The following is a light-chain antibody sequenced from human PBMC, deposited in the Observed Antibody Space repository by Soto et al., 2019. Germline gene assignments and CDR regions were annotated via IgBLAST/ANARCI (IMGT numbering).Light chain of an antibody. CDR3: QQYNSYRT. V-gene: IGKV1-5*03. J-gene: IGKJ1*01. Sequence: DIQMTQSPSTLSASVGDRVTITCRASQSISSWLAWYHQKPGKAPKLLIYKASSLESGVPSRFSGSGSGTEFTLTISSLQPDDFATYYCQQYNSYRTFGQGTKVDI. CDR1: QSISSW. CDR2: KAS.